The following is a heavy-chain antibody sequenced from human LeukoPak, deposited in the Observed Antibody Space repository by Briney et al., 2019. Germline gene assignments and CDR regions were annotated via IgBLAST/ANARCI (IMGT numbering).Heavy chain of an antibody. Sequence: SETLSLTCTVSGGSMNSFYWSWIRQPPGKGLEWVGYIYYSGSTNYNPSLKSRVTVSVDTSKNQFSLKLSSLTAADTAVYYCARGGWSLDYWGQGTLVTVSS. CDR3: ARGGWSLDY. D-gene: IGHD2-15*01. J-gene: IGHJ4*02. CDR1: GGSMNSFY. V-gene: IGHV4-59*01. CDR2: IYYSGST.